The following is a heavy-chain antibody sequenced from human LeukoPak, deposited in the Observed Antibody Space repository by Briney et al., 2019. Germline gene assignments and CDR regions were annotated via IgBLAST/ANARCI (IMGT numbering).Heavy chain of an antibody. CDR3: ARHPLNYYYYMDV. V-gene: IGHV4-39*01. CDR2: IYYSGST. J-gene: IGHJ6*03. Sequence: PSETLSLTCTVSGGSISSSSYYWGWIRQPPGKGLEWIGSIYYSGSTYYNPSLKSRVTISVDTSKDQFSLKLSSVTAADTAVYYCARHPLNYYYYMDVWGKGTTVTVSS. CDR1: GGSISSSSYY.